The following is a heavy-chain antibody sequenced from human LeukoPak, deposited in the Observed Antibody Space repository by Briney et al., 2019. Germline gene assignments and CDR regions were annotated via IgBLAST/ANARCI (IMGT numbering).Heavy chain of an antibody. CDR2: INWNGGST. J-gene: IGHJ4*02. Sequence: PGGSLRLSCAASGFTFDDYGMSWVRQAPGKGLEWVSVINWNGGSTGYADSVKGRFTISRDNSKNTLYVQMNSLRAEDTAVYYCAKDRQSRGSLGFDYWGQGALVIVSS. V-gene: IGHV3-20*04. CDR1: GFTFDDYG. CDR3: AKDRQSRGSLGFDY. D-gene: IGHD3-22*01.